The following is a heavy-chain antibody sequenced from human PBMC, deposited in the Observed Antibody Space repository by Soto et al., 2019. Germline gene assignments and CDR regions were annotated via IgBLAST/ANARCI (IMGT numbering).Heavy chain of an antibody. D-gene: IGHD3-3*01. Sequence: PSETLSLTCTVSGGSISSSSYYWGWIRQPPGKGLEWIGSIYYSGSTYYNPSLKSRVTISVDTSKNQFSLKLSSVTAADTAVYYCARQAGITIFGVGTYYYYYMDVWGKGTTVTVSS. V-gene: IGHV4-39*01. J-gene: IGHJ6*03. CDR2: IYYSGST. CDR3: ARQAGITIFGVGTYYYYYMDV. CDR1: GGSISSSSYY.